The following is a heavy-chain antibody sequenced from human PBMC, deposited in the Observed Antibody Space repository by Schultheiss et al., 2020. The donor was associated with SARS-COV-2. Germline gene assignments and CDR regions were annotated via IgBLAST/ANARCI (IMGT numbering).Heavy chain of an antibody. V-gene: IGHV3-74*01. J-gene: IGHJ6*03. Sequence: GGSLRLSCAASGFTFSSYWMHWVRQAPGKGLVWVSRINSDGSSTSYADSVKGRFTISRDNAKNSLYLQMNSLRAEDTAVYYCARVPSSYGYQGWRGYHYYYYMDVWGKGTTVTVSS. CDR3: ARVPSSYGYQGWRGYHYYYYMDV. D-gene: IGHD5-18*01. CDR1: GFTFSSYW. CDR2: INSDGSST.